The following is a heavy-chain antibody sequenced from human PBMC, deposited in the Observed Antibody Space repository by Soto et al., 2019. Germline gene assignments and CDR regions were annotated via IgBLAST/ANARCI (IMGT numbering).Heavy chain of an antibody. CDR1: GFTFSIYW. CDR2: IKQDGSEK. CDR3: ARWTGTFYFDS. V-gene: IGHV3-7*01. Sequence: GGSLRLSCAASGFTFSIYWMSWVRQAPGKGLEWVANIKQDGSEKYYVDSVKGRFTISRDNAKNSLYLQMNSLRAEDTAVYYCARWTGTFYFDSWGQGTLVTVSS. D-gene: IGHD3-9*01. J-gene: IGHJ4*02.